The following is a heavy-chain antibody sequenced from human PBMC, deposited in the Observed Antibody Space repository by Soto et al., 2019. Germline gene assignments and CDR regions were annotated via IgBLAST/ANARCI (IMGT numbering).Heavy chain of an antibody. V-gene: IGHV3-30*18. CDR3: AKESTIRAAREIDY. J-gene: IGHJ4*02. CDR1: GFTFSNYG. Sequence: SLKLSSAASGFTFSNYGMHGVRQAPSKGLEWVAVVSHNGRTQYYGDSVKGRCTISRDNSENMLYLQMNSLRPDDTAVYYCAKESTIRAAREIDYWGQGTLVTVSS. D-gene: IGHD2-2*01. CDR2: VSHNGRTQ.